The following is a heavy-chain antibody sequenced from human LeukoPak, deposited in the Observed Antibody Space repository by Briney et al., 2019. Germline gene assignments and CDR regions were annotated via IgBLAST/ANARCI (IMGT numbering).Heavy chain of an antibody. Sequence: PSETLSLTYTVSGDSMNGLSWSWIRQSPGKGLEWIAYIYDTGNTNTSPSLKSRVTLSVDTSKKQFSLRLSSVTAADTAVYYCARGVRVGFSSYYFDYWGQGTLVTVSS. CDR2: IYDTGNT. J-gene: IGHJ4*02. D-gene: IGHD6-6*01. V-gene: IGHV4-59*11. CDR3: ARGVRVGFSSYYFDY. CDR1: GDSMNGLS.